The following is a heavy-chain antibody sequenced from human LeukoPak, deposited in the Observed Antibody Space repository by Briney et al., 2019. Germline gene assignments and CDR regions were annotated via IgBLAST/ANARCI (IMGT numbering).Heavy chain of an antibody. D-gene: IGHD1-26*01. V-gene: IGHV3-9*01. Sequence: GGSLRLSCAASGFTFSSYWMHWVRQAPGKGLEWVSGISWNSGSIGYADSVKGRFTISRDNAKNSLYLQMNSLRAEDTALYYCAKDIEVGALLPYYFDYWGQGTLVTVSS. J-gene: IGHJ4*02. CDR1: GFTFSSYW. CDR2: ISWNSGSI. CDR3: AKDIEVGALLPYYFDY.